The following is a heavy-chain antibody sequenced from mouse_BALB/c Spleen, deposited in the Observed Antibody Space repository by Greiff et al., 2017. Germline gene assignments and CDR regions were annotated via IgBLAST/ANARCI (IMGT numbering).Heavy chain of an antibody. Sequence: DLVKPGASVKLSCKASGYTFTSYWINWIKQRPGQGLEWIGRIAPGSGSTYYNEMFKGKATLTVDTSSSTAYIQLSSLSSEDSAVYFCASGTHWGQGTSVTVSS. CDR1: GYTFTSYW. CDR3: ASGTH. J-gene: IGHJ4*01. CDR2: IAPGSGST. D-gene: IGHD4-1*01. V-gene: IGHV1S41*01.